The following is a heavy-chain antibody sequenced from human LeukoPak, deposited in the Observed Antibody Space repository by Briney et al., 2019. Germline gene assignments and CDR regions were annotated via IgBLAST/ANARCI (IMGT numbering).Heavy chain of an antibody. CDR3: AKGGKWDVTPFDY. Sequence: GGSLRLSCAASGFTFSDYYMSWIRQAPGKGLEWISYISSSGSTIYYADSVKGRFTISRDNAKNSLYLQMNSLRAEDTAVYYCAKGGKWDVTPFDYWGQGTLVTVSS. D-gene: IGHD1-26*01. V-gene: IGHV3-11*01. CDR2: ISSSGSTI. CDR1: GFTFSDYY. J-gene: IGHJ4*02.